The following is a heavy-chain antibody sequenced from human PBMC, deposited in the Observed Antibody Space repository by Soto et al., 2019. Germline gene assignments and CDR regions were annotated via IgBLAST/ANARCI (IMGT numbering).Heavy chain of an antibody. J-gene: IGHJ6*02. CDR3: TTDPLNWWELLRYPTNTYYYGMDV. Sequence: GGSLRLSCAASGFTFSNAWMNWVRQAPGKGLEWVGRIKSKTDGGTTDYAAPVKGRFTISRDDSKNTLYLQMNSLKTEDTAVYYCTTDPLNWWELLRYPTNTYYYGMDVWGQGTTVTVSS. D-gene: IGHD1-26*01. CDR1: GFTFSNAW. CDR2: IKSKTDGGTT. V-gene: IGHV3-15*07.